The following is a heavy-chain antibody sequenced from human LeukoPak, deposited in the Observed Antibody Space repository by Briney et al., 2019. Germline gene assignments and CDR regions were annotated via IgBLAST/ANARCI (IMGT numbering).Heavy chain of an antibody. V-gene: IGHV4-4*07. J-gene: IGHJ3*02. Sequence: SETLSLTCTVSGGSISSYYWSWIRQPAGKELEWIGRIYTSGSTNYNPSLKSRVTMSVDTSKNQFSLKLSSVTAADTAVYYCAREPHSSGWYRDAFDIWGQGTMVTVSS. CDR2: IYTSGST. D-gene: IGHD6-19*01. CDR1: GGSISSYY. CDR3: AREPHSSGWYRDAFDI.